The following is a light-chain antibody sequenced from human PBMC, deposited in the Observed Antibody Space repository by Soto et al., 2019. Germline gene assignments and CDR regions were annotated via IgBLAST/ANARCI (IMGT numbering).Light chain of an antibody. CDR2: VSD. CDR3: AVWDDSRKAYN. CDR1: RSNIGSSN. J-gene: IGLJ1*01. Sequence: QSVLTQPPSASGAPGQRVTISCSGSRSNIGSSNVNWFQQFPGTAPKLIITVSDQRPSGVPDRFSGSKSGTSGSLAISGLQSEDEADYNCAVWDDSRKAYNFGAGTKVTVL. V-gene: IGLV1-44*01.